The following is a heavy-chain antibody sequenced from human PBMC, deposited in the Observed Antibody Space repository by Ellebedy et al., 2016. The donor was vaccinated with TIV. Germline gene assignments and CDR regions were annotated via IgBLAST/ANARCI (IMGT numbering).Heavy chain of an antibody. Sequence: GESLKISCAASGFTFRNYLMSWVRQAPGKGLEWVANIRHDGSEKSYVDSMKGRFTISRDNAKNSLYLQMNSLGAEDTAVYYCAGDLADDFWNGPLDYWGQGTLVTVSS. CDR3: AGDLADDFWNGPLDY. CDR1: GFTFRNYL. V-gene: IGHV3-7*04. J-gene: IGHJ4*02. CDR2: IRHDGSEK. D-gene: IGHD3-3*01.